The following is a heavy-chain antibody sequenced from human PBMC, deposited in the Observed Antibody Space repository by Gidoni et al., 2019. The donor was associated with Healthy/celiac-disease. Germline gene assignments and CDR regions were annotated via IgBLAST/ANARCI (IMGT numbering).Heavy chain of an antibody. CDR3: ATPVKDHDYHYYYGMDV. Sequence: EVQLVESGGGLVQPGGSLRLSCGASGFTFSRYSMHWVRQAPGKGLEWVSYISSSSSTRYYADSVKGRFTISRDNAKNSLYLQMNSLRDEDTAVYYCATPVKDHDYHYYYGMDVWGQGTTVTVSS. V-gene: IGHV3-48*02. CDR1: GFTFSRYS. D-gene: IGHD4-17*01. CDR2: ISSSSSTR. J-gene: IGHJ6*02.